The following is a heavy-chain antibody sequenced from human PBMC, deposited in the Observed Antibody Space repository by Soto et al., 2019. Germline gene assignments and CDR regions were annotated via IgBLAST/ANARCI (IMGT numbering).Heavy chain of an antibody. Sequence: PSETLSLTCTVSGGSISSYYRSWIRQPPGKGLEWIGYTYYSGSTNYNPSLKSRVTISVDTSKNQFSLKLSSVTAADTAVYYCARTYYDFWSGYYLAYYFDYWGQGTLVTVSS. CDR3: ARTYYDFWSGYYLAYYFDY. D-gene: IGHD3-3*01. V-gene: IGHV4-59*01. J-gene: IGHJ4*02. CDR2: TYYSGST. CDR1: GGSISSYY.